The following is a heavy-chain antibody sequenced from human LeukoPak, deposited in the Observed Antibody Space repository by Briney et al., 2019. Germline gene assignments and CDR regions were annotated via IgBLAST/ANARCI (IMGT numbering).Heavy chain of an antibody. CDR2: ISYDGSNK. CDR3: AKAKGSGWYIDQYYFDY. Sequence: GGSLRLSCAASGFTFSSYGMHWVRQAPGKGLEWVAVISYDGSNKYYADSVKGRFTISRDNSKNTLYLQMNSLRAEDTAVYYCAKAKGSGWYIDQYYFDYWGQGTLVTVSS. V-gene: IGHV3-30*18. J-gene: IGHJ4*02. D-gene: IGHD6-19*01. CDR1: GFTFSSYG.